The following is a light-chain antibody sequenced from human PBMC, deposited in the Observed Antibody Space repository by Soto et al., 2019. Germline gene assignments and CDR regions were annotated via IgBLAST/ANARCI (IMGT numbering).Light chain of an antibody. J-gene: IGKJ1*01. V-gene: IGKV1-5*01. CDR2: GAS. CDR3: LQDINYPWT. Sequence: DIQMTQSPSTLSASVGARVAITCRASQSISTYLAWYQQKPGKPPKVLIYGASNLQSGVPPRFSGSGSGTDFTLAISSLQPEDSATYYCLQDINYPWTFGQGTKVDIK. CDR1: QSISTY.